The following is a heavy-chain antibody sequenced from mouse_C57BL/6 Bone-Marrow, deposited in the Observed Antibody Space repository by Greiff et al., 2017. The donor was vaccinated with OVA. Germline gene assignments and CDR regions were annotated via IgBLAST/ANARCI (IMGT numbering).Heavy chain of an antibody. CDR1: GFTFSDYG. Sequence: EVKVVESGGGLVKPGGSLKLSCAASGFTFSDYGMHWVRQAPEKGLEWVAYISSGSSTIYYADTVKGRCTISRDNAKNTLFLQMTSLRSEDTAMYYCAPIYYDYDVTYWGQGTLVTVSA. CDR3: APIYYDYDVTY. CDR2: ISSGSSTI. V-gene: IGHV5-17*01. J-gene: IGHJ3*01. D-gene: IGHD2-4*01.